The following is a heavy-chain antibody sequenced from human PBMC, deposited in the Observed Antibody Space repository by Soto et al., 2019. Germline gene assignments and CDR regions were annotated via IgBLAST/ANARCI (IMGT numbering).Heavy chain of an antibody. J-gene: IGHJ6*02. CDR3: ARVGYDSSYGMDV. CDR2: IYSGGST. CDR1: GFTVSSNY. V-gene: IGHV3-53*01. Sequence: PLGGSLRLSCAASGFTVSSNYMSWVRQAPGKGLEWVSVIYSGGSTYYADSVKGRFTISRDNSKNTLYLQMNSLRAEDTAVYYCARVGYDSSYGMDVWGQGTTVTVSS. D-gene: IGHD3-3*01.